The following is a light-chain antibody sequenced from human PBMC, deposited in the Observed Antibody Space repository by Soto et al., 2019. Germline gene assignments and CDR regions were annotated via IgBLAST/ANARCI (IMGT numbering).Light chain of an antibody. CDR2: KAS. J-gene: IGKJ2*01. CDR3: LQYHSYPYT. V-gene: IGKV1-5*03. Sequence: DIQMIQSPSTLSASVGDTVAITCRASQTIGNWLTWYQHKPGKAPTVLLYKASSLQSGVSSRISASGSGTEFTLTISSLQPDNFATDYGLQYHSYPYTFGQGTKLEIK. CDR1: QTIGNW.